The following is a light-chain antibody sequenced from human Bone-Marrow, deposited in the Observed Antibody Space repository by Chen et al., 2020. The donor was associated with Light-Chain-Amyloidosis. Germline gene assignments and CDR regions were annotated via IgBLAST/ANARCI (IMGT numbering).Light chain of an antibody. V-gene: IGLV3-21*02. J-gene: IGLJ3*02. CDR1: NIGSTS. Sequence: SYVLTQPSSVSVAPGQTATIACGGNNIGSTSVHWYQQTPGQAPLLVVYDDSDRPSGIPERLSGSNSGNTATLTISRVEAGDEADYCCQVWDRGSDRPVCGGGTELAVL. CDR2: DDS. CDR3: QVWDRGSDRPV.